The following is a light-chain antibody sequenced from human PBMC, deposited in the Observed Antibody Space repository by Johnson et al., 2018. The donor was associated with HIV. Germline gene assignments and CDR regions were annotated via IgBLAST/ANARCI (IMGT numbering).Light chain of an antibody. V-gene: IGLV1-51*01. CDR1: SSNIGNNY. J-gene: IGLJ1*01. CDR3: GTWDSSLSAYV. Sequence: QSVLTQPPSVSAAPGQKVTISCSGSSSNIGNNYVSWYQQFPGTAPKLLIYDNNKRPSGIPDRFSGSKSCTSATLGITGLQTGDEADYCCGTWDSSLSAYVFGSGTKVTVL. CDR2: DNN.